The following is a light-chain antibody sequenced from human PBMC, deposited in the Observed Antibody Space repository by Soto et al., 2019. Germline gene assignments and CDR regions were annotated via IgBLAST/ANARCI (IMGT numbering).Light chain of an antibody. CDR1: QSVRSD. J-gene: IGKJ5*01. Sequence: EIVMTQSPCTLSVSPGERATLSCRASQSVRSDLAWYQQKPGQAPRLLIYGASTRATGIPARFSGSGSGTEFTLTISSLQSEDFAVYYCQQYNNWPITFGQGTLMEI. V-gene: IGKV3-15*01. CDR2: GAS. CDR3: QQYNNWPIT.